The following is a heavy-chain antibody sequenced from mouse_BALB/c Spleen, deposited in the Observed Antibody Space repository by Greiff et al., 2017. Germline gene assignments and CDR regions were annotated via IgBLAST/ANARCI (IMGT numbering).Heavy chain of an antibody. CDR2: LSSGGSYT. D-gene: IGHD2-4*01. CDR1: GFTFSSYA. V-gene: IGHV5-9-4*01. Sequence: DVKLVESGGGLVKPGGSLKLSCAASGFTFSSYAMSWVRQSPEKRPEWVAELSSGGSYTDYPDTVTGRFTISRDNAKNTLYLEMSSLKSEDTAMYYSARRRGLGGDYAMDDWGQGTSVAVSS. J-gene: IGHJ4*01. CDR3: ARRRGLGGDYAMDD.